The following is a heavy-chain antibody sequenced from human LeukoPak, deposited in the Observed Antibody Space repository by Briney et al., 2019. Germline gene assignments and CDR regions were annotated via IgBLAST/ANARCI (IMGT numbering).Heavy chain of an antibody. D-gene: IGHD1-1*01. J-gene: IGHJ5*02. CDR3: ARLDVNWFDP. Sequence: SETLSLTCTVSGGSISSSSYYWGWIRQPPGKGLEWIGNIYYSGSTYYNPSLKSRVTISVDTSKNQFSLKLSSVTAADTAVSYCARLDVNWFDPWGQGTLVTVSS. V-gene: IGHV4-39*01. CDR1: GGSISSSSYY. CDR2: IYYSGST.